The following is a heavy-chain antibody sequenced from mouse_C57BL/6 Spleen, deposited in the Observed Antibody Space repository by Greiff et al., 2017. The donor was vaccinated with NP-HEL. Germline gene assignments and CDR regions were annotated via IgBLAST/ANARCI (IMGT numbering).Heavy chain of an antibody. CDR2: IDPSDSYT. V-gene: IGHV1-69*01. Sequence: QVQLKQPGAELVMPGASVKLSCKASGYTFTSYWMHWVKQRPGQGLEWIGEIDPSDSYTNYNQKFKGKSTLTVDKSSSTAYMQLSSLTSEDSAVYYCARVGETTDYFDYWGQGTTLTVSS. J-gene: IGHJ2*01. CDR1: GYTFTSYW. CDR3: ARVGETTDYFDY. D-gene: IGHD1-1*01.